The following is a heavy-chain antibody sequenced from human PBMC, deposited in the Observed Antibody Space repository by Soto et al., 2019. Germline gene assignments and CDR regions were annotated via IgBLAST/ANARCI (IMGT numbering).Heavy chain of an antibody. CDR2: INAGNGNT. Sequence: ASVKVSCKASGYTFTSYAMNWVRQAPGQRLEWVGWINAGNGNTKYSQKFQGRVTITRDTSASTAYMELSSLRSEDTAVYYCARERDDFWSGYSNWFDPWGQGTLVTVSS. CDR1: GYTFTSYA. V-gene: IGHV1-3*01. D-gene: IGHD3-3*01. CDR3: ARERDDFWSGYSNWFDP. J-gene: IGHJ5*02.